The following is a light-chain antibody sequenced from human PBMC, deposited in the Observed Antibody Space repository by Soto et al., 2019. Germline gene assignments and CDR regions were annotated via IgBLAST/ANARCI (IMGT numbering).Light chain of an antibody. V-gene: IGLV1-40*01. J-gene: IGLJ1*01. Sequence: QSVLTQPPSVSGTPGQWVTISCTGSSSNIGAGYDVHWYQQLPGTAPKLLIYGNSNRPSGVPDRFSGSKSGTSASLAITGLQAEDEADYYCQSYDSSLSGSRVFGTGTKATVL. CDR3: QSYDSSLSGSRV. CDR1: SSNIGAGYD. CDR2: GNS.